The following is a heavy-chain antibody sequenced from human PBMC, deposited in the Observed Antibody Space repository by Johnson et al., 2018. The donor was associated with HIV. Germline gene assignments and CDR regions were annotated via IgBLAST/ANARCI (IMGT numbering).Heavy chain of an antibody. Sequence: QVHLVPAGGGLVKPGGSLRLSCAASRLLFSDYFMSWIRQAPGKGLEWVASISGSGRARYYADSVKGRFTISRDNARTSLYLQMNSLRAEDTAVYYCARDQGVRRVVVFDDAFDVWGQGTMVTVSS. CDR2: ISGSGRAR. J-gene: IGHJ3*01. V-gene: IGHV3-11*04. CDR1: RLLFSDYF. D-gene: IGHD2-15*01. CDR3: ARDQGVRRVVVFDDAFDV.